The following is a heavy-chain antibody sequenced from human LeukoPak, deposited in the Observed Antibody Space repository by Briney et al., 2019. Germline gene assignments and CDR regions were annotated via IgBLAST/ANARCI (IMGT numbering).Heavy chain of an antibody. CDR1: GGTFSSYA. CDR2: IIPIFGTA. Sequence: SVKVSCKASGGTFSSYAISWVRQAPGQGLEWMGGIIPIFGTANYAQKFQGRVTITADESTSAAYMELSSLRSEDTAVYYCARVGIAAAGENHFDYWGQGTLVTVSS. D-gene: IGHD6-13*01. CDR3: ARVGIAAAGENHFDY. V-gene: IGHV1-69*13. J-gene: IGHJ4*02.